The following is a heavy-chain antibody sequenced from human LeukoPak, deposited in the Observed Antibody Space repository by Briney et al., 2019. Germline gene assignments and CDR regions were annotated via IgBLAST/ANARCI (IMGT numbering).Heavy chain of an antibody. D-gene: IGHD3-10*02. V-gene: IGHV4-34*01. Sequence: SETLSLTCAVYGGSFSGYSWSWIRQSPGKGLEWIGEIDDSGSTHYSPSLRSRVTISLDTSSNNFSLKLTSVTAADTAVYYCARRANMFQGPNWFDPWGQGTLVTVSS. CDR2: IDDSGST. J-gene: IGHJ5*02. CDR3: ARRANMFQGPNWFDP. CDR1: GGSFSGYS.